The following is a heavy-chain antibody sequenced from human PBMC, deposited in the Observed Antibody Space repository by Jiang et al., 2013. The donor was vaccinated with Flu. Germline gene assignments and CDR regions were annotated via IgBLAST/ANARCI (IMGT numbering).Heavy chain of an antibody. CDR3: ARTVYVAGLTPPPDAFDI. CDR2: TYYRSKWYN. CDR1: SSNSAA. D-gene: IGHD6-19*01. Sequence: SSNSAAWNWIRQSPSRGLEWLGRTYYRSKWYNDYAVSVKSRITINPDTSKNQFSLQLNSVTPEDTAAYYCARTVYVAGLTPPPDAFDIWGQGTMVTVSS. J-gene: IGHJ3*02. V-gene: IGHV6-1*01.